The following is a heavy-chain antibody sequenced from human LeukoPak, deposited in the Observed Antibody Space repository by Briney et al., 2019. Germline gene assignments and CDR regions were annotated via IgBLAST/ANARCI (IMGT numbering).Heavy chain of an antibody. CDR2: IYSGGST. J-gene: IGHJ4*02. D-gene: IGHD6-19*01. Sequence: PGGSLRLSCAASGFTVSSNYMSWVRQAPGKGLEWVSVIYSGGSTYYADSVKGRFTISSDNSKNTLYLQMNSLRAEDTAVYYCARTHSSGWYGGIDYWGQGTLVTVSS. CDR1: GFTVSSNY. CDR3: ARTHSSGWYGGIDY. V-gene: IGHV3-53*01.